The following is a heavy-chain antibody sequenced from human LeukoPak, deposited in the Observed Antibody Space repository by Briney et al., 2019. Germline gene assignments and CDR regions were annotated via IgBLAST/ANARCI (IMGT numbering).Heavy chain of an antibody. Sequence: SETLSLTCTVSGGSISSYYWSWIRQPPGKGLEWIGYIYYSGSTNYNPSLKSRVTISVDTSKNQFSLKLSSVTAADTAVYYCARAPIAARPYYFDYWGQGTLVTVSS. CDR2: IYYSGST. J-gene: IGHJ4*02. CDR3: ARAPIAARPYYFDY. V-gene: IGHV4-59*12. CDR1: GGSISSYY. D-gene: IGHD6-6*01.